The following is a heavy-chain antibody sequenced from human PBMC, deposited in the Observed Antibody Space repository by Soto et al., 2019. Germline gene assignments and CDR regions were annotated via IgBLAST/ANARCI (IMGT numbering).Heavy chain of an antibody. D-gene: IGHD6-6*01. CDR3: ARAREPEYSSSIFFDY. V-gene: IGHV3-53*01. CDR2: IYSAGST. Sequence: HPGGSLRLSSAVSGVTVSSTRMSWVRQAQGKGLQWVSVIYSAGSTYYANAVKGRFTISRDISENKIFLELNGLTVDDTAVYYCARAREPEYSSSIFFDYWGRGTVVTVSS. J-gene: IGHJ4*01. CDR1: GVTVSSTR.